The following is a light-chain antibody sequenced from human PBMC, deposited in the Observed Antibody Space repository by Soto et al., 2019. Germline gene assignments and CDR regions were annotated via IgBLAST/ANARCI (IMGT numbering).Light chain of an antibody. CDR3: QQCNSWPT. CDR1: QSIRTC. J-gene: IGKJ5*01. Sequence: DIVLTDSPATLSFTPRIVCTLSFRASQSIRTCLAWYQQKPGQAPRLLIFDASNRATGIPARFSGSGSGTDFTLTISSLEPDDFAVYYCQQCNSWPTFGQGTRLEIK. CDR2: DAS. V-gene: IGKV3-11*01.